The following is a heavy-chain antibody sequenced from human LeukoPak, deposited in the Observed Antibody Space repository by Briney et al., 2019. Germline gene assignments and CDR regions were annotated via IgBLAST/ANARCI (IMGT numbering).Heavy chain of an antibody. J-gene: IGHJ4*02. Sequence: PGGSLRLSCAASGFTFSSYAMSWVRQAPGKGLEWVSAVSGSGGSTYYADSVKGRFTISRDNSKNTLYLQMNSLRAEDTAVYYCAKDAYGSGSYSPCDYWGQGTLVTVSS. V-gene: IGHV3-23*01. D-gene: IGHD3-10*01. CDR2: VSGSGGST. CDR3: AKDAYGSGSYSPCDY. CDR1: GFTFSSYA.